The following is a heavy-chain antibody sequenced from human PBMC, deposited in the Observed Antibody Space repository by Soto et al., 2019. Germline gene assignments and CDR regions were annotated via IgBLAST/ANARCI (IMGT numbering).Heavy chain of an antibody. J-gene: IGHJ6*02. Sequence: PGGSLRLSCAASGFTFSSYAMHWVRQAPGKGLEWVSLIGGSGGSTYYADSVKGRFTISRDNSKSTLYLQMNSLRAEDTALYYCAKGRSYYYYYGVDVWGQGTTVTVSS. V-gene: IGHV3-23*01. CDR1: GFTFSSYA. CDR2: IGGSGGST. CDR3: AKGRSYYYYYGVDV.